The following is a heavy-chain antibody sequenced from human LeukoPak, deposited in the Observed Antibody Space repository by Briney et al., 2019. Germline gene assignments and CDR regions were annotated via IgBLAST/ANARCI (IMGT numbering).Heavy chain of an antibody. J-gene: IGHJ5*02. CDR3: ARDPLRSSFDP. CDR1: GGSITTNH. V-gene: IGHV4-4*07. Sequence: PSETLSLTCSVSGGSITTNHWAWIRQPAGKGLEWIGRLQNSGNTNYNPSLKSRVTISVDTSKNQFSLKMTSATAADTAVYFCARDPLRSSFDPWGQGILVTVSS. D-gene: IGHD6-13*01. CDR2: LQNSGNT.